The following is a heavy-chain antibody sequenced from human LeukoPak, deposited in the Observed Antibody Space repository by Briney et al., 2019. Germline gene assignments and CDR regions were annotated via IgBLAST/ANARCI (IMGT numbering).Heavy chain of an antibody. D-gene: IGHD5-18*01. CDR1: GDSISDYY. CDR2: ISYSRST. J-gene: IGHJ4*02. V-gene: IGHV4-59*01. CDR3: ARGGYSYDDY. Sequence: SETLSLTCTVSGDSISDYYWSWNRQPPGKGLEWIGYISYSRSTNYNPSLKSRVTISVDTSKNQFSLKLSSVTAADTAVYYCARGGYSYDDYWGQGTLVTVSS.